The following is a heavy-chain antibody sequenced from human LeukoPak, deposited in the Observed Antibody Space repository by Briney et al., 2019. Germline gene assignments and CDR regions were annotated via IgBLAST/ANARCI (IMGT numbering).Heavy chain of an antibody. CDR1: GFTFSSYS. V-gene: IGHV3-48*01. Sequence: GGSLRLSCAASGFTFSSYSMNWVRQAPGKGLEWVSYISSSSSTIYYADSVKGRFTISRDNSKNTLYLQMNSLRAEDTAVYYCASSIVAVATGIEYWGQGTLVTVSS. CDR3: ASSIVAVATGIEY. CDR2: ISSSSSTI. D-gene: IGHD6-6*01. J-gene: IGHJ4*02.